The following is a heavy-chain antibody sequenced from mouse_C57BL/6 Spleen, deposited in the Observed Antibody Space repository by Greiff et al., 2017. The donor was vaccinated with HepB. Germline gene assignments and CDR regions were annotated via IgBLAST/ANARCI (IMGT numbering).Heavy chain of an antibody. J-gene: IGHJ4*01. CDR3: ARERDYYGSKDAMDY. V-gene: IGHV1-81*01. CDR2: IYPRSGNT. CDR1: GYTFTSYG. D-gene: IGHD1-1*01. Sequence: LVESGAELARPGASVKLSCKASGYTFTSYGISWVKQRTGQGLEWIGEIYPRSGNTYYNEKFKGKATLTADKSSSTAYMELRSLTSEDSAVYFCARERDYYGSKDAMDYWGQGTSVTVSS.